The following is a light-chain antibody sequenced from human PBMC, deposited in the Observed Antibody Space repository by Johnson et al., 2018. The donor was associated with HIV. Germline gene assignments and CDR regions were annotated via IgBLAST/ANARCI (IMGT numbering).Light chain of an antibody. CDR1: DSNIGNNY. CDR3: ETWDRSLTIGGV. CDR2: DND. Sequence: HSVLTQPPSVSAAPGQKVTISCFGSDSNIGNNYVSWYQQLPGTAPKLLIYDNDKRPSGIPDRFSGSKSGTSATLGITGLQTGDEADYYCETWDRSLTIGGVFGTVTKVTVL. V-gene: IGLV1-51*01. J-gene: IGLJ1*01.